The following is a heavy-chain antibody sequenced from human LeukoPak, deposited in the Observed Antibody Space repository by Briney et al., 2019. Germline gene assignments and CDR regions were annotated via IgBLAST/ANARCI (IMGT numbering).Heavy chain of an antibody. CDR3: AREGPYSSSWYISYFDY. CDR1: GYTFTYG. V-gene: IGHV1-18*01. CDR2: INPTNGNT. Sequence: ASVKVSCKGSGYTFTYGVGWVRQAPGQGLEWMGWINPTNGNTNYAQKLQGRVTMTTDTSTSTAYMELSSLRSEDTAVYYCAREGPYSSSWYISYFDYWGQGTLVTVSS. D-gene: IGHD6-13*01. J-gene: IGHJ4*02.